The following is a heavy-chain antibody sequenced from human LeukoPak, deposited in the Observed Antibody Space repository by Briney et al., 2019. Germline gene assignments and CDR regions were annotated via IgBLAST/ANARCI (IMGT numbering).Heavy chain of an antibody. V-gene: IGHV3-66*01. CDR2: IYTAGST. D-gene: IGHD1-26*01. CDR1: GFTVSSDY. Sequence: GRSLRLSCEASGFTVSSDYMSWVRQAPGKGLKWVSVIYTAGSTYYTDSVKGRFTISRDNSKNTLYLQMNSLRAEDTAVYYCARVRGSFFDYWGQGTLVTVSS. CDR3: ARVRGSFFDY. J-gene: IGHJ4*02.